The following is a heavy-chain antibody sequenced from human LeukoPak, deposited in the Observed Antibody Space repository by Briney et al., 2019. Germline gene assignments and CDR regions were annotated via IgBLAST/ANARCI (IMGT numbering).Heavy chain of an antibody. CDR2: ISYDGSNK. Sequence: GRSLRLSCAAPGFTFSSYAMHWVRQAPGKGLEWVAVISYDGSNKYYADSVKGRFTISRDNSKNTLYLQMNSLRAEDTAVYYCARDEDSMVRGRTYYYYGMDVWGQGTTVTVSS. CDR3: ARDEDSMVRGRTYYYYGMDV. J-gene: IGHJ6*02. D-gene: IGHD3-10*01. V-gene: IGHV3-30*04. CDR1: GFTFSSYA.